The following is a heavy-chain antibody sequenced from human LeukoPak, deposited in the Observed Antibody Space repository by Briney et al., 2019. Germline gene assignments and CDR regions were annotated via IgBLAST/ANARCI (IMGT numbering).Heavy chain of an antibody. CDR1: GFTFSSYW. J-gene: IGHJ4*02. D-gene: IGHD3-22*01. CDR2: IKQDGSEK. V-gene: IGHV3-7*01. Sequence: GGSLRLSCAASGFTFSSYWMSWVRQAPGKGLEWVANIKQDGSEKYYVDSVKGRFTISRDNAKNSLYLQMNSLRAEDTAVYYCAREQYYDSSGYSYWGQGTLVTDSS. CDR3: AREQYYDSSGYSY.